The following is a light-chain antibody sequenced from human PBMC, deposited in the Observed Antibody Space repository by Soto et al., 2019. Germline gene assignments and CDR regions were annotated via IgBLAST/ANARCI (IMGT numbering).Light chain of an antibody. J-gene: IGLJ3*02. CDR3: SSYTSSSTWV. CDR2: DVS. CDR1: SSDVGGYNY. Sequence: QSALTQPASVPGSPGQSITISCTGTSSDVGGYNYVSWYQQHPGKAPKLMIYDVSNRPSGVSNRFSGSKSGNTASLTISGLQAEDEAAYYCSSYTSSSTWVFGGGTQLT. V-gene: IGLV2-14*01.